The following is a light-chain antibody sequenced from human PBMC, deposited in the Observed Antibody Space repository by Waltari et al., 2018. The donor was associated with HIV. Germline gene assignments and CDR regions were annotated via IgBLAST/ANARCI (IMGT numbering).Light chain of an antibody. J-gene: IGLJ2*01. CDR1: ISDIGIYY. CDR3: ATWDDNLSGVV. V-gene: IGLV1-47*01. CDR2: RKN. Sequence: QSVLTPPPSASGTPGQRVTISCSGSISDIGIYYVYWFQQLPGTATKLLIYRKNQRPSGVTDRFSGSKSGTSASLAISGLRSEDEADYYCATWDDNLSGVVFGGGTKLTVL.